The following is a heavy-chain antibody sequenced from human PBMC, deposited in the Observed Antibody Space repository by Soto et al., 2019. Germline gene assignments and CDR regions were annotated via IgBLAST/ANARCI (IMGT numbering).Heavy chain of an antibody. J-gene: IGHJ3*02. D-gene: IGHD1-26*01. CDR1: GFTFSDYY. CDR3: AIDKEVGATERDAFDI. V-gene: IGHV3-11*01. Sequence: QVQLVESGGGLVKPGGSLRLSCAASGFTFSDYYMSWIRQAPGQGLEWVSYISSSGTTIYYADSVKGRFTISRDNAKNSLYLQMNSLRAEDKDVYYCAIDKEVGATERDAFDIWGQGTMVTVSS. CDR2: ISSSGTTI.